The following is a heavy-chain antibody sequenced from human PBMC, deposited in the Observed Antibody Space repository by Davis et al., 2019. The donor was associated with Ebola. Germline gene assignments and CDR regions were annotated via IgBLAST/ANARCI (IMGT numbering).Heavy chain of an antibody. D-gene: IGHD2-2*01. J-gene: IGHJ4*02. CDR2: IYYDGNKH. V-gene: IGHV3-33*03. CDR3: SVQMSPAAPGDY. Sequence: PGGSLRLSCAATGFIFKSYAMHWVRQVPGKGPEWLAMIYYDGNKHFYADSVRGRFTISRDNSKNILYLQMSSLRVDDTAMYYCSVQMSPAAPGDYWGQGTLVTFSS. CDR1: GFIFKSYA.